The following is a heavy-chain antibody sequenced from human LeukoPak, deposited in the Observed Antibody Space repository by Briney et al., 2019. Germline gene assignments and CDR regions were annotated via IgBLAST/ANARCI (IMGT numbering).Heavy chain of an antibody. V-gene: IGHV3-30*02. Sequence: GGSLRLSCAASGFTFSSYGMHWVRQAPGKGLEWVAFIRYDGSNKYYADSVKGRFTISRDNSKSTLYLQMNSLRAEDTAVYYCAKDLMDGELGYCSGGSCYPEYWGQGTLVTVSS. CDR3: AKDLMDGELGYCSGGSCYPEY. D-gene: IGHD2-15*01. CDR1: GFTFSSYG. CDR2: IRYDGSNK. J-gene: IGHJ4*02.